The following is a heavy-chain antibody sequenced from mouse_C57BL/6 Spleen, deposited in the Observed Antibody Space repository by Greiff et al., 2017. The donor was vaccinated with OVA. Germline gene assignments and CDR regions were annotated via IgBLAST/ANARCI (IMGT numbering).Heavy chain of an antibody. D-gene: IGHD3-2*02. CDR3: AIAGGSGYVDY. J-gene: IGHJ2*01. CDR2: ISYDGSN. V-gene: IGHV3-6*01. CDR1: GYSITSGYY. Sequence: ESGPGLVKPSQSLSLTCSVTGYSITSGYYWNWIRQFPGNKLEWMGYISYDGSNNYNPSLKNRISITRDTSKNQFFLKLNSVTTEDTATYYCAIAGGSGYVDYWGQGTTLTVSS.